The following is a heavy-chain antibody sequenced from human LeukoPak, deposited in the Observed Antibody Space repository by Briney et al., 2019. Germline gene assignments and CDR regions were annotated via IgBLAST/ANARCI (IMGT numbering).Heavy chain of an antibody. J-gene: IGHJ4*02. CDR1: GFTSSSHW. V-gene: IGHV3-7*05. CDR2: IKQDGSEK. CDR3: ARRGTSSSWAHFDY. Sequence: PGGSLRLSCAASGFTSSSHWMTWVRQAPGKRLEWVANIKQDGSEKYYVDSVKGRFTISRDNAKNSLYLQMNSLGVEDTAVYYCARRGTSSSWAHFDYWGQGTLVTVSS. D-gene: IGHD6-13*01.